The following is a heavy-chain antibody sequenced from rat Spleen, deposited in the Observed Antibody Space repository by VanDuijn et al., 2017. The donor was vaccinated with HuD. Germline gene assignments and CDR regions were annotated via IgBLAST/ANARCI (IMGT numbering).Heavy chain of an antibody. CDR1: GFTFNNYW. CDR2: ITNFAGRT. J-gene: IGHJ2*01. CDR3: TSGRGDYFDY. Sequence: EVQLVESGGGLVQPGRSLKLSCVASGFTFNNYWMTWIRQAPGKGLEWVASITNFAGRTHYPDSVKGRFTISRDIAKSTLFLQMNSLKSEDTATYYCTSGRGDYFDYWGQGVMVTVSS. D-gene: IGHD1-11*01. V-gene: IGHV5-31*01.